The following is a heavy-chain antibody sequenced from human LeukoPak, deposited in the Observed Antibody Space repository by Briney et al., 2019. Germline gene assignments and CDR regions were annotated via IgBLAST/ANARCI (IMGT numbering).Heavy chain of an antibody. CDR1: GFTFSTYS. CDR3: ARDNGDVVAPLLDV. J-gene: IGHJ6*04. Sequence: GGSLRLSCAASGFTFSTYSMNWVRQAPGKGLEWISFISTSSIYIYYADSVQGRFSISRDDAKNSLYLQMNSLRAEDTARYYCARDNGDVVAPLLDVWGKGTTVTISS. CDR2: ISTSSIYI. D-gene: IGHD2-21*01. V-gene: IGHV3-21*01.